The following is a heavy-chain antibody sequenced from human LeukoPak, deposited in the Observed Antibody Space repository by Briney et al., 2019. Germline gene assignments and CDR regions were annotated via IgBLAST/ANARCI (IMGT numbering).Heavy chain of an antibody. CDR2: INHSGST. CDR3: ARGGGRYSSSWYRLDY. CDR1: GGSSSGYY. V-gene: IGHV4-34*01. Sequence: SETLSLTCAVYGGSSSGYYWSWIRQPPGKGLEWIGEINHSGSTNYNPSLKSRVTISVDTSKNQFSLKLSSVTAADTAVYYCARGGGRYSSSWYRLDYWGQGTLVTVSS. J-gene: IGHJ4*02. D-gene: IGHD6-13*01.